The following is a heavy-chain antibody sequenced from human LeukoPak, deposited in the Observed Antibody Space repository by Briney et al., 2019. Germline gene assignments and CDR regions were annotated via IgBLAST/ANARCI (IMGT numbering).Heavy chain of an antibody. Sequence: GGSLSLSCAVSGVTFSNHGKSWGRNPQPQGQGLVSVISPSGDITYYADSVKGRFTISRDNSKNTLYLEVISLTAEDTAVYYCAKDDAWLRFGEWSQGTLVTVSS. CDR1: GVTFSNHG. J-gene: IGHJ4*02. CDR2: ISPSGDIT. V-gene: IGHV3-23*01. D-gene: IGHD3-10*01. CDR3: AKDDAWLRFGE.